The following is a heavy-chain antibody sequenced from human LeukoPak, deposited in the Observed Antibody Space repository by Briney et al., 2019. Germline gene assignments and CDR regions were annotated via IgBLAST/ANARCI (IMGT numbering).Heavy chain of an antibody. CDR1: GFTFSSYW. D-gene: IGHD3-10*01. CDR3: ARDAYNYASES. Sequence: PGGSLRLSCAAFGFTFSSYWMTWVRQAPGKGLEWVANLKPDGSDKYYVDSVKGRFTISRDNAKNSLYLQMNSLRAEDTAVYYCARDAYNYASESWGQGTLVTVSS. V-gene: IGHV3-7*01. J-gene: IGHJ5*02. CDR2: LKPDGSDK.